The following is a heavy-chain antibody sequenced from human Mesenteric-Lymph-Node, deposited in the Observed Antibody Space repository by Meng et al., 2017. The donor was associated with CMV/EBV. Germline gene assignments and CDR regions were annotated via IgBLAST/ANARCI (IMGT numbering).Heavy chain of an antibody. Sequence: SLKISCAASGFKFDDYGMHWVRQVPGKGLEWVSGIIWSGGATAYADSVKGRFTISRDNAKKSLYLQMNSLRDEDSALYYCAKASIYYYYGMDVWGQGSTVTVSS. J-gene: IGHJ6*02. CDR3: AKASIYYYYGMDV. V-gene: IGHV3-9*01. CDR1: GFKFDDYG. CDR2: IIWSGGAT.